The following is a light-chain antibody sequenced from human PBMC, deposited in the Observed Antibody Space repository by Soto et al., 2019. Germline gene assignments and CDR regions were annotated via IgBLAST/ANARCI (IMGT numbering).Light chain of an antibody. Sequence: DIQMTQSPSTLSASVGDRVTITCRASQSISSWLAWYQQKPGKAPKLLIYDASSLEGGVPSRFSGSGSGSEFTLTISSLQPDDVATYDCQHYNSYSGTFGGGTKVEIK. J-gene: IGKJ4*01. CDR2: DAS. V-gene: IGKV1-5*01. CDR1: QSISSW. CDR3: QHYNSYSGT.